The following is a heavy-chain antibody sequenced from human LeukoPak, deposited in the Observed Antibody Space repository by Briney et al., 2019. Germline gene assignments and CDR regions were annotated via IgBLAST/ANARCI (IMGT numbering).Heavy chain of an antibody. Sequence: GGSLRLSCAASGFTFSSYSMNWVRQAPGKGLEWVSSISSSSSYIYYADSVKGRFTISRDNAKNSLYLQMNSLRAEDTAVYYCARDTASPDYGDYGDWYVDLWGRGTLVTVSS. CDR3: ARDTASPDYGDYGDWYVDL. V-gene: IGHV3-21*01. CDR1: GFTFSSYS. CDR2: ISSSSSYI. J-gene: IGHJ2*01. D-gene: IGHD4-17*01.